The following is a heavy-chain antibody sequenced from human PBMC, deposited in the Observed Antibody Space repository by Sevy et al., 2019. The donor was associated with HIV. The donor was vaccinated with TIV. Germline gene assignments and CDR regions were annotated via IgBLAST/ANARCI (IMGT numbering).Heavy chain of an antibody. CDR3: AKDRAMVKVFDY. CDR1: GFTFSSYA. Sequence: GGSLRLSCAASGFTFSSYAMSWVRQAPGKGLEWVSAISGSGGSTYYADSVKGRFTISGDNSKNTLYLQMNSLRAEDTAVYYCAKDRAMVKVFDYWGQGTLVTVSS. J-gene: IGHJ4*01. V-gene: IGHV3-23*01. D-gene: IGHD5-18*01. CDR2: ISGSGGST.